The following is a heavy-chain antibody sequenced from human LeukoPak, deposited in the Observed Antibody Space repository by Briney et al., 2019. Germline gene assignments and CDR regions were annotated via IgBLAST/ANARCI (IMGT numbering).Heavy chain of an antibody. CDR3: AKASWAGVTTTYFAY. CDR1: GFIFSSYA. Sequence: GGSLRLSCTASGFIFSSYAMTWVRQAPGKGLEWVSGIDSSGGVTYCAESVRGRFTISRDNSKNTLYLQMNDLRAEDTAVYYCAKASWAGVTTTYFAYWAQGILVTVSS. V-gene: IGHV3-23*05. D-gene: IGHD1-26*01. J-gene: IGHJ4*02. CDR2: IDSSGGVT.